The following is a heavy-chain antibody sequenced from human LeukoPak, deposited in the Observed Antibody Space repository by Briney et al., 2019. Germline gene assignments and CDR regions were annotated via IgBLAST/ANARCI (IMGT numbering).Heavy chain of an antibody. Sequence: PGGSLRLSCAASEFTFSNYAMSWVRQAPGKGLEWVAVTSPDGSEQYYADSVKGRFTISRDNSKNTVFPQMNSLTTEDTALYSCFTGSEFYYDSWGQGTLVTVSS. D-gene: IGHD1-14*01. CDR1: EFTFSNYA. V-gene: IGHV3-30*01. CDR2: TSPDGSEQ. CDR3: FTGSEFYYDS. J-gene: IGHJ4*02.